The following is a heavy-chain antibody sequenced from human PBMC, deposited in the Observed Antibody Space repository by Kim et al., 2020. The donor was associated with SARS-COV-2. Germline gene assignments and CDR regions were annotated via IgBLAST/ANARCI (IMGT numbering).Heavy chain of an antibody. J-gene: IGHJ5*02. V-gene: IGHV4-31*03. CDR2: IYYSGST. CDR1: GGSISSGGYY. CDR3: AGYCSSTSYRWFYP. D-gene: IGHD2-2*01. Sequence: SETLSLTCTVSGGSISSGGYYWSWIRQYPGKGLEWNGYIYYSGSTYYDPSLRSRVSISVDTSKNQFFLKLNSGTAADTAVYYCAGYCSSTSYRWFYPWG.